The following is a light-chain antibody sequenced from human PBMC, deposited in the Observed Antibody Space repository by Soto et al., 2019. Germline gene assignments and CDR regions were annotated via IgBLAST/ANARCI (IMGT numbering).Light chain of an antibody. Sequence: QSALTQPASVSGSPGQSITISCTGISSDVGNYNLVSWYQQHPGKTPKVMIYEDTKRPSGVSDRFSGSRSGNTASLTISGLQAEDEADYHCCSHKGTNTWVFGGGTKLTVL. CDR1: SSDVGNYNL. J-gene: IGLJ3*02. CDR2: EDT. V-gene: IGLV2-23*01. CDR3: CSHKGTNTWV.